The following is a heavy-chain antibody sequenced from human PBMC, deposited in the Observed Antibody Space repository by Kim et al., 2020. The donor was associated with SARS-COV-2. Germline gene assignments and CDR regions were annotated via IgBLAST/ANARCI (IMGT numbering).Heavy chain of an antibody. Sequence: ASVKVSCKASGYTFTTFALYWVRRAPGQRLEWMGWVNGGNGNTRYSQNFQGRVSITRDTSATTAYLEVSGLISEDTAVYYCAREAVAGSFDYWGQGSLVTVSS. CDR1: GYTFTTFA. D-gene: IGHD6-19*01. J-gene: IGHJ4*02. CDR2: VNGGNGNT. V-gene: IGHV1-3*01. CDR3: AREAVAGSFDY.